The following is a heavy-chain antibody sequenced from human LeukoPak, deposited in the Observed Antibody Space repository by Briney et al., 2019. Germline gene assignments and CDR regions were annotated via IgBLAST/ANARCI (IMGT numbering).Heavy chain of an antibody. CDR2: ISAYNGIT. J-gene: IGHJ6*04. CDR3: ARSYGSGSYLLYYYYYGMDV. D-gene: IGHD3-10*01. V-gene: IGHV1-18*04. CDR1: GYTFTSYG. Sequence: ASVKVSCKASGYTFTSYGISWVRQAPGQGLEWMGWISAYNGITNYAQKLQGRVTMTTDTSTSTAYMELRSLRSDDTAVYYCARSYGSGSYLLYYYYYGMDVWGKGTTVTVSS.